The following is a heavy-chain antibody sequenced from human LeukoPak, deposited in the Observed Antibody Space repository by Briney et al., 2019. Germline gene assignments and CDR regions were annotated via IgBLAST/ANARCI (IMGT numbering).Heavy chain of an antibody. CDR2: ISWNSGSI. CDR1: GFTFDDYA. CDR3: AKDVGATHLYYFDY. D-gene: IGHD1-26*01. V-gene: IGHV3-9*01. J-gene: IGHJ4*02. Sequence: GRSLRLSCAASGFTFDDYAMHWVRHAPGKGLEWVSGISWNSGSIGYADSVKGRFTISRDNAKNSLYLQMNSLRAEDTALYYCAKDVGATHLYYFDYWGQGTLVTVSS.